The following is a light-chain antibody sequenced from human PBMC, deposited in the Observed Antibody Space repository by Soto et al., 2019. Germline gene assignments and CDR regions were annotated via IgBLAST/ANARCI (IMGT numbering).Light chain of an antibody. Sequence: QSALTQPASMSGSPGQSITISCTGTNNDVGSYNLVSWYQQHPGKAPKLMIYEGNKRPSGISNRFSGSKSGSTASLTISGLQAEDEGDYYCCSYAGSGTGVFGGGTKLTVL. CDR3: CSYAGSGTGV. J-gene: IGLJ3*02. CDR1: NNDVGSYNL. CDR2: EGN. V-gene: IGLV2-23*01.